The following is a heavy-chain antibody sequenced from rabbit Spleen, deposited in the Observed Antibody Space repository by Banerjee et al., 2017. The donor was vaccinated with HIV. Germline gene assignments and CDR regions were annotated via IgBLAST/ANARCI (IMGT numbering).Heavy chain of an antibody. CDR1: GFDFRRYY. V-gene: IGHV1S7*01. CDR2: ISVGEGAT. D-gene: IGHD1-1*01. J-gene: IGHJ4*01. Sequence: QVKETGGGLVQPGGSLTLSCKASGFDFRRYYLTWVHQAPGKRLEWIGIISVGEGATDYASWVNGRFTISSDNAQNTVFLQMTSLTAADTATYFCARVTIDSGYDFTLWGPGTLVTVS. CDR3: ARVTIDSGYDFTL.